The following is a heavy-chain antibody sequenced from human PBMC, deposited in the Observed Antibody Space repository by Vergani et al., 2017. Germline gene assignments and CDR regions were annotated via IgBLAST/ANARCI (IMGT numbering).Heavy chain of an antibody. V-gene: IGHV3-9*01. D-gene: IGHD3-9*01. CDR3: TTPTKWELRYYFDY. CDR1: GITFWKFG. CDR2: ISWNSGAV. J-gene: IGHJ4*02. Sequence: EVDLVESGGGLAQPGGSLRLSCEASGITFWKFGMHWVRQGPGKGLEWVSGISWNSGAVDYADSVRGRFTISRDNAKNSLFLEMNSLRFEDTAVYYCTTPTKWELRYYFDYWGQGTLVTVSS.